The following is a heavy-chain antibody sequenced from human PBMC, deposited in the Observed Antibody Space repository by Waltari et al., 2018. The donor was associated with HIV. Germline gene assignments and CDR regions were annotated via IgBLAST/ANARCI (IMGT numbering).Heavy chain of an antibody. D-gene: IGHD3-10*01. J-gene: IGHJ6*02. CDR1: GFTLSNAW. CDR3: TTSMIRKVSYYYGMDV. Sequence: EVQLVESGGGLVKPGGSLRVSCEGSGFTLSNAWMSWVRQAPGKGLEWVGHIKTKADGGAADYAAPVKGRFTISRDDSKNTLYLQMDSLKTEDTAVYYCTTSMIRKVSYYYGMDVWGQGTTVTVSS. V-gene: IGHV3-15*01. CDR2: IKTKADGGAA.